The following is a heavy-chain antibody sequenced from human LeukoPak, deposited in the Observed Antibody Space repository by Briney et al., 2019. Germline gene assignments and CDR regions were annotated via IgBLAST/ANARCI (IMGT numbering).Heavy chain of an antibody. J-gene: IGHJ5*02. CDR2: IWYDGSNK. CDR3: ARGSIAARANWFDP. D-gene: IGHD6-6*01. Sequence: GGSLRLSCAASGFTFSSYGMHWDRQAPGKGLEWVAVIWYDGSNKYYADSVKGRFTISRDNSKNTLYLQMNSLRAEDTAVYYCARGSIAARANWFDPWGQGTLVTVSS. CDR1: GFTFSSYG. V-gene: IGHV3-33*01.